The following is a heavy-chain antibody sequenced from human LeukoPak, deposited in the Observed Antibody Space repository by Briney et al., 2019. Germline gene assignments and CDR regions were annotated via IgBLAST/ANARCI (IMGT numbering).Heavy chain of an antibody. V-gene: IGHV3-21*01. CDR3: ARRGIAAASHAGSDAFDI. D-gene: IGHD6-13*01. J-gene: IGHJ3*02. Sequence: GGSLRLSCAASGFTFSSYSMNWVRPAPGKGLEWVSSISSSSSYIYYADSVKGRFTISRDNAKNSLYLQMNSLRAEDTAVYYCARRGIAAASHAGSDAFDIWGQGTMVTVSS. CDR1: GFTFSSYS. CDR2: ISSSSSYI.